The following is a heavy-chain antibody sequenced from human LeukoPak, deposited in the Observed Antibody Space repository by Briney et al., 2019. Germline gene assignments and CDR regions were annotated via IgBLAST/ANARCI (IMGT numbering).Heavy chain of an antibody. D-gene: IGHD2-15*01. CDR2: IIPIFGTA. CDR1: GGTFSSYA. J-gene: IGHJ5*02. Sequence: GASVKVSCTASGGTFSSYAISWVRQAPGQGLEWMGGIIPIFGTANYAQKFQGRVTITADESTSTAYMELSSLRSEDTAVYYCASHCSGGSCYSGWFDPWGQGTLVTVSS. CDR3: ASHCSGGSCYSGWFDP. V-gene: IGHV1-69*13.